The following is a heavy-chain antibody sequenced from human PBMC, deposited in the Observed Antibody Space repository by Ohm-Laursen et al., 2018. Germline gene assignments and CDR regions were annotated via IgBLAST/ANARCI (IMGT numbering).Heavy chain of an antibody. CDR3: ARDSQTYTSGLRF. Sequence: ASVKVSCKASGYTFINYFMHWVRQAPGQGLEWMGIINPSGGSTTYAQKFQGRVTVTRDTSTSTVYMELTSLRSEDTAVYYCARDSQTYTSGLRFWGQGTLVTVSS. D-gene: IGHD6-19*01. J-gene: IGHJ4*02. V-gene: IGHV1-46*01. CDR2: INPSGGST. CDR1: GYTFINYF.